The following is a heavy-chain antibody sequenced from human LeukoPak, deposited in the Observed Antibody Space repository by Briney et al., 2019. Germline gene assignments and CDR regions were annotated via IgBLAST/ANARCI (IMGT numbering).Heavy chain of an antibody. J-gene: IGHJ4*02. Sequence: ASVKVSCKASGYTFTSYYIHWVRQAPGQGLEWMGIINPGDGTTSYAQKFQGRVTMTRDTSTTTVYMELSSLRSEDTAAYYCARVFAAGVWFDYWGQGTLVTVSS. V-gene: IGHV1-46*01. D-gene: IGHD2-8*01. CDR3: ARVFAAGVWFDY. CDR2: INPGDGTT. CDR1: GYTFTSYY.